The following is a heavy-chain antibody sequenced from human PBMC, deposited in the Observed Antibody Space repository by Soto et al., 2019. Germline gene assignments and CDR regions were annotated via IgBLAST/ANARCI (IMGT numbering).Heavy chain of an antibody. D-gene: IGHD5-18*01. Sequence: QVQVVQSRAEVKKPGSSVKVSCKVSGGIFTNNAISWVRQAPGQGLEWLGGVIPLFDTAYYAQIFRGRLRISADVATTTAYMELSRLTSADTAVYFCATGGHNDGYNFYHGMDVWGQGTTVTVS. V-gene: IGHV1-69*01. CDR2: VIPLFDTA. J-gene: IGHJ6*02. CDR1: GGIFTNNA. CDR3: ATGGHNDGYNFYHGMDV.